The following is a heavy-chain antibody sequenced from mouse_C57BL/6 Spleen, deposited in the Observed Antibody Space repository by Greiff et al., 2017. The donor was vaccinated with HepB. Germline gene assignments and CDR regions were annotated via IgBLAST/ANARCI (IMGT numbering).Heavy chain of an antibody. CDR2: ISSGSSTI. CDR3: ARQDSSGPDY. J-gene: IGHJ2*01. V-gene: IGHV5-17*03. Sequence: EVQLVESGGGLVKPGGSLKLSCAASGFTFSDYGMHWVRQAPEKGLEWVAYISSGSSTIYYADTVKGRFTISRDNAKNTLYLQMSSLKSEDTAMYYCARQDSSGPDYWGQGTTLTVSS. CDR1: GFTFSDYG. D-gene: IGHD3-2*02.